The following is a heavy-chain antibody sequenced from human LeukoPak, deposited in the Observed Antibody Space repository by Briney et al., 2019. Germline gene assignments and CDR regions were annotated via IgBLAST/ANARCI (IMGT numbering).Heavy chain of an antibody. J-gene: IGHJ4*02. Sequence: GGSLTLSCAASGFTFSSYSMNWVRQAPGKGLEGVSSISSSSSYINYADSAKGPFTISRDNAKNSLYLQMNSLRAEDTAVYYCARDEGLRYFDWGCPLGYWGQGTLVTVSS. D-gene: IGHD3-9*01. CDR3: ARDEGLRYFDWGCPLGY. CDR2: ISSSSSYI. CDR1: GFTFSSYS. V-gene: IGHV3-21*01.